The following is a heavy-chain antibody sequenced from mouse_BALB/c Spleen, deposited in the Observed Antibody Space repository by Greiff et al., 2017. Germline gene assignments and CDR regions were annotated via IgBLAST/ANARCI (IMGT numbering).Heavy chain of an antibody. CDR1: GFSLTSYG. Sequence: VKLQESGPGLVAPSQSLSITCTVSGFSLTSYGVHWVRQPPGKGLEWLGVIWAGGSTNYNSALMSRLSISKDNSKSQVFLKMNSLQTDDTAMYYCARDPPAEGYFDYWGQGTTLTVSS. J-gene: IGHJ2*01. V-gene: IGHV2-9*02. CDR2: IWAGGST. CDR3: ARDPPAEGYFDY.